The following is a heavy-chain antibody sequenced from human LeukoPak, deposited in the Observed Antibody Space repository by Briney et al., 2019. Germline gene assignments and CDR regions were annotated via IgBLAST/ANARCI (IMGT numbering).Heavy chain of an antibody. J-gene: IGHJ5*02. D-gene: IGHD3-3*01. V-gene: IGHV4-59*01. CDR2: IYYSGST. Sequence: SETLSLTCTVAGGSISSYYWSWIRQPPGKGLEWIGYIYYSGSTNYNPSLKSRVTISVDTSKNQFSLKLSSVTAADTAVYYCARDMTIFGGNWFDPWGQGTLVTVSS. CDR1: GGSISSYY. CDR3: ARDMTIFGGNWFDP.